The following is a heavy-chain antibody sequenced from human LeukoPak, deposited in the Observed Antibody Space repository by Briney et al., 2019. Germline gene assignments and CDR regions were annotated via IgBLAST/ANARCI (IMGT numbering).Heavy chain of an antibody. CDR2: IKSDGAGT. Sequence: PGGSLRLSCAASGFSFSRFWMHWVRQAPGKCLVWVSGIKSDGAGTSYVDSVKGRFTISRDSAKNTLDLQMNSLRAEDTAVYYCARGGYGAYMGWGQGMLVTVSS. CDR3: ARGGYGAYMG. CDR1: GFSFSRFW. D-gene: IGHD4-17*01. V-gene: IGHV3-74*01. J-gene: IGHJ4*02.